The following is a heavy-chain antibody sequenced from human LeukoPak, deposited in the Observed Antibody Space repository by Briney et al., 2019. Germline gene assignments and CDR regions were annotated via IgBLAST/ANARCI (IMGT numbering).Heavy chain of an antibody. CDR3: ARGAVVAAPLDY. CDR1: SGSISSSSYS. V-gene: IGHV4-39*07. J-gene: IGHJ4*02. Sequence: SETLSLTCTVSSGSISSSSYSWGWFRQPPGKGLEWIGSIDYSGSTYDNPSLKSRVTISVDSSKNQFSLKLSSVTAADTAVYYCARGAVVAAPLDYWGQGTLVTVSS. CDR2: IDYSGST. D-gene: IGHD2-15*01.